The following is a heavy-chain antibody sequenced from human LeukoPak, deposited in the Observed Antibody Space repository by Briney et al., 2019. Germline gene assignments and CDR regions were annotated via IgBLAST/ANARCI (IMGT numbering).Heavy chain of an antibody. D-gene: IGHD5-18*01. CDR2: INPNSGGT. Sequence: GASVKVSCKASGYTFTGYYMHWVRQAPGQGLEWMGWINPNSGGTNYAQKFQGRVTMTRDTSISTAYMELSGLRSDDTAVYYCARSKGYSSSQRLYFDYWGQGTLVTVSS. CDR1: GYTFTGYY. CDR3: ARSKGYSSSQRLYFDY. J-gene: IGHJ4*02. V-gene: IGHV1-2*02.